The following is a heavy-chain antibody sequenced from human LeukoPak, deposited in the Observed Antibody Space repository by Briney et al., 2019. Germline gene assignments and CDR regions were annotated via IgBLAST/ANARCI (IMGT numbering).Heavy chain of an antibody. CDR2: INYSGST. Sequence: KPSETLSLTCAVSGGSISSYYWSWIRQPPGKGLDWIGVINYSGSTTYNPSLQSRVTISVDTSMNQFSLKLSSVTAADRAVYYCARGYSTGWYGGFDFWGQGTLVTVSS. D-gene: IGHD6-19*01. CDR1: GGSISSYY. V-gene: IGHV4-59*08. J-gene: IGHJ4*02. CDR3: ARGYSTGWYGGFDF.